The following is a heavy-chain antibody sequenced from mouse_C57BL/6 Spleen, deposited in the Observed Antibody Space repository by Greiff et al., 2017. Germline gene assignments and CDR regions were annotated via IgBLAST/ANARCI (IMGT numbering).Heavy chain of an antibody. J-gene: IGHJ2*01. CDR1: GFTFSNYW. V-gene: IGHV6-3*01. D-gene: IGHD2-1*01. Sequence: EVQLVESGGGLVQPGGSMKLSCVASGFTFSNYWMNWVRQSPEKGLEWVAQIRLKSDNYATHYAESVKGRFTISRDDSKSSVYLQMNNLRAEDTGIYYCTGIVYYTPDWWGQGTTLTVSS. CDR2: IRLKSDNYAT. CDR3: TGIVYYTPDW.